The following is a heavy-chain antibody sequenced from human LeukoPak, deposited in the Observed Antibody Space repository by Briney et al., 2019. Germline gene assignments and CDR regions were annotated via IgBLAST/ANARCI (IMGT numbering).Heavy chain of an antibody. Sequence: ESSETLSLTCTVSGGSISSGSYYWSWVRQPAGKGLEWIGRIYTSGSTNYNPSLKSRITISVDTSKNQFSLKLSSVTAADTAVYYCASNYDFWSGTDYWGQGTLVTVSS. CDR2: IYTSGST. V-gene: IGHV4-61*02. CDR1: GGSISSGSYY. J-gene: IGHJ4*02. D-gene: IGHD3-3*01. CDR3: ASNYDFWSGTDY.